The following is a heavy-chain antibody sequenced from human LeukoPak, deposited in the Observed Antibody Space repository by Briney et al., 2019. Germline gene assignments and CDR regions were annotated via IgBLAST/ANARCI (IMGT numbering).Heavy chain of an antibody. D-gene: IGHD2-2*01. V-gene: IGHV4-30-4*01. CDR3: AREVIPNGFDY. CDR2: IYYSGST. Sequence: SETLSLTCTVSGGSISSGDYYWSWIRQPPGKGLEWIGYIYYSGSTYYSPSLKSRVTISVDTSKNQFSLKLSSVTAADTAVYYCAREVIPNGFDYWGQGTLVTVSS. J-gene: IGHJ4*02. CDR1: GGSISSGDYY.